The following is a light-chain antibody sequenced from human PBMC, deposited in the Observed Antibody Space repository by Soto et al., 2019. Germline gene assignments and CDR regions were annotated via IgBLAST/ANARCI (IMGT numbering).Light chain of an antibody. CDR2: GAS. CDR3: QQYDNWPQT. Sequence: EIVMTQSPATLSVSPGERATLSCRASESVSSNLAWYQQKPGQAPRLLIYGASTRATGIPARISGSGSGTEFTLTISSLQSEDFAVYYCQQYDNWPQTFGQGAKVAIK. J-gene: IGKJ1*01. V-gene: IGKV3-15*01. CDR1: ESVSSN.